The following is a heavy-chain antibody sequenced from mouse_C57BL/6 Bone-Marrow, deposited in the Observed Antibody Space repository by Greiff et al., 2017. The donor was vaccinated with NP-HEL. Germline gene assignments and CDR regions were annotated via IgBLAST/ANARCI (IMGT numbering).Heavy chain of an antibody. V-gene: IGHV1-78*01. Sequence: QVQLQQSDAELVKPGASVKISCKVSGYTFTDHTIHWMKQRPEQGLEWIGYIYPRDGSTKYNEKFKGKATLTADKSSSTAYMQLNSLTSEDAAVYFCARSDYYGSSPAWFAYWGQGTLVTVSA. D-gene: IGHD1-1*01. CDR2: IYPRDGST. CDR1: GYTFTDHT. CDR3: ARSDYYGSSPAWFAY. J-gene: IGHJ3*01.